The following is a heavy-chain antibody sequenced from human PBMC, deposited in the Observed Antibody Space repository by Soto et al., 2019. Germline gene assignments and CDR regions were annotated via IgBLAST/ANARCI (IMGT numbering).Heavy chain of an antibody. J-gene: IGHJ4*02. CDR2: IYYGGST. D-gene: IGHD1-26*01. V-gene: IGHV4-39*01. CDR1: GGSINSNTYY. Sequence: PSETLSLTCTVSGGSINSNTYYWGWIRQPPGKGLEWIGSIYYGGSTYYNPSVKSRVTISVDTSKNQFSLKLSSVTAADTAVYLCARGVVGATAPDYWGQGTLVTVSS. CDR3: ARGVVGATAPDY.